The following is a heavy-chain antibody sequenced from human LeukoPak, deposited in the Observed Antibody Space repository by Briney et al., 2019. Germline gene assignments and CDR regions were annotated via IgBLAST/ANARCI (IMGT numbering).Heavy chain of an antibody. CDR2: ISSSSSTI. D-gene: IGHD3-16*01. V-gene: IGHV3-48*01. Sequence: GGSLRLSCAASGFTFSSYAMNWVRQAPGKGLEWVSYISSSSSTIYYADSVKGRFTISRDNAKNSLYLQMNSLRAEDTAVYYCARVASYDYVWGSYAFDIWGQGTMVTVSS. J-gene: IGHJ3*02. CDR3: ARVASYDYVWGSYAFDI. CDR1: GFTFSSYA.